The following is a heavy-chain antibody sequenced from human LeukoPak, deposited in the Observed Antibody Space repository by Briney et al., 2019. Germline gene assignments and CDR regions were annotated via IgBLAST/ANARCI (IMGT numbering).Heavy chain of an antibody. CDR3: ARDYPYGSGSYYFDP. CDR1: GYTFTGYY. CDR2: INPNSGGT. Sequence: ASVKVSCKASGYTFTGYYMHWVRQAPGQGLEWMGWINPNSGGTNYAQKFQGRVTMTRDTSISTAYMELSRLRSDDTAVYYCARDYPYGSGSYYFDPWGQGTLVTVS. V-gene: IGHV1-2*02. D-gene: IGHD3-10*01. J-gene: IGHJ5*02.